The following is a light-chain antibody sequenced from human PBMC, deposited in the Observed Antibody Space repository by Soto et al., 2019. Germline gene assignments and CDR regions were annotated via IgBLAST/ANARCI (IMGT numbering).Light chain of an antibody. CDR2: GAS. Sequence: EIVLTQSPGTLSLSPGERATLSCRASQRVSDNYLGWYQQKPGQAPRLLIYGASSRATGIPDRFSGSGSGTDCTLTISRLEPEDFAVCYCQQYGSSPRVTFGGGTKVEIK. J-gene: IGKJ4*01. CDR3: QQYGSSPRVT. CDR1: QRVSDNY. V-gene: IGKV3-20*01.